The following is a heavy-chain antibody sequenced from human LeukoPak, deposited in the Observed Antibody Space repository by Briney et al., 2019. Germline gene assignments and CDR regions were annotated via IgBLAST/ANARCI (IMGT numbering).Heavy chain of an antibody. J-gene: IGHJ4*02. CDR2: ISGSGGST. V-gene: IGHV3-23*01. D-gene: IGHD3-3*01. CDR1: GFTFSSYA. Sequence: GGSLRLSCAASGFTFSSYAMSWVRQAPGKGLEWVSAISGSGGSTYYADSVKGRFTIPRDNSKNTLYLQMNSLRAEDTAVYYCAPKPYYDFWSGHSTFDYWGQGTLVTVSS. CDR3: APKPYYDFWSGHSTFDY.